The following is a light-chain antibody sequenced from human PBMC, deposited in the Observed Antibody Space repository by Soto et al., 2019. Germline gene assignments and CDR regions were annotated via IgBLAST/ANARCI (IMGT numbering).Light chain of an antibody. V-gene: IGKV3-20*01. CDR3: HQYASSPET. Sequence: EIVLTQSPGTLSLSPGERATLSCRASQSVSDNYLAWYQQTPGQAPRLVIYGASNRATGIPDRFSGGGSGTDFTLTITRLEPEYFAVYSCHQYASSPETFGQGTKLEIK. CDR1: QSVSDNY. J-gene: IGKJ2*01. CDR2: GAS.